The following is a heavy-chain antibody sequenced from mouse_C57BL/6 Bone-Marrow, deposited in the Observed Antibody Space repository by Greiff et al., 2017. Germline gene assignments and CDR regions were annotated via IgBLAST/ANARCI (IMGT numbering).Heavy chain of an antibody. V-gene: IGHV2-2*01. J-gene: IGHJ2*01. CDR1: GFSLTSYG. CDR2: IWSGGST. D-gene: IGHD1-1*01. CDR3: ARNYVSNRFDY. Sequence: QVQLQQSGPGLVQPSQSLSITCTVSGFSLTSYGVHWVRQSPGKGLEWLGVIWSGGSTDYNAALISRLSISKDNSKSQVFFKMNSLQADDTAIYYCARNYVSNRFDYWGQGTTLTVSS.